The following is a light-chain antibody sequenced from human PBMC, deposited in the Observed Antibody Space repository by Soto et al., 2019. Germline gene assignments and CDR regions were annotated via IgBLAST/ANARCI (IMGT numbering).Light chain of an antibody. Sequence: QSVLTQPRSVSGSPGQSVTISCTGTSSDVGGYNNVSWYQQYPGKVPKLMLYDVSKRPSGVPDRFSGSKSGNAASLTISGLRAEDEADYYCCSYAGSYIYVFGSGTKLTVL. V-gene: IGLV2-11*01. CDR2: DVS. CDR1: SSDVGGYNN. CDR3: CSYAGSYIYV. J-gene: IGLJ1*01.